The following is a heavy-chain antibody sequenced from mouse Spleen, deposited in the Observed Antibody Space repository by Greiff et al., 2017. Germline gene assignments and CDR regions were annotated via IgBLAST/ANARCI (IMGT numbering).Heavy chain of an antibody. CDR2: IWAGGSK. CDR1: GFSLTTYG. J-gene: IGHJ3*01. D-gene: IGHD2-10*02. Sequence: VQVVESGPGLVAPSQSLSITCTVSGFSLTTYGVHWVRQPPGKGLEWLGVIWAGGSKNYNSALMSRLSISKDNSKSQVFLKMNSLQTDDTAMYYCAREEYGPWFAYWGQGTLVTVSA. V-gene: IGHV2-9*02. CDR3: AREEYGPWFAY.